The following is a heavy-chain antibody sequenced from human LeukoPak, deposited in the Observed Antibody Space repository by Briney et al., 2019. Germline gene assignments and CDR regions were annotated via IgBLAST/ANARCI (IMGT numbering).Heavy chain of an antibody. D-gene: IGHD6-19*01. V-gene: IGHV3-48*03. J-gene: IGHJ4*02. CDR2: ISSSGGTR. CDR1: GFAFSVYE. CDR3: ATLTVASSFDY. Sequence: GGSLRLSCAASGFAFSVYEMYWVRQAPGKGLEWVSYISSSGGTRYYADSVKGRFTISRDNAKNSPYLQMNSLRAEDTAVYYCATLTVASSFDYWGQGTLVTVSS.